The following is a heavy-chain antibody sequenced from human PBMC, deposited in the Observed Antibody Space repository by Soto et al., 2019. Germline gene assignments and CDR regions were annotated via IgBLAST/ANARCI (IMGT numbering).Heavy chain of an antibody. CDR1: GGTFSSYA. D-gene: IGHD3-10*01. J-gene: IGHJ3*02. CDR3: AGPGGGVRGVYDAFDI. CDR2: IIPIFGTA. Sequence: QVQLVQSGAEVKKPGSSVKVSCKASGGTFSSYAISWVRQAPGQGLEWMGGIIPIFGTANYAQKFQGRVTITADESTSTAYMELGSMRSEDAAVYYCAGPGGGVRGVYDAFDIWGQGTMVTVSS. V-gene: IGHV1-69*01.